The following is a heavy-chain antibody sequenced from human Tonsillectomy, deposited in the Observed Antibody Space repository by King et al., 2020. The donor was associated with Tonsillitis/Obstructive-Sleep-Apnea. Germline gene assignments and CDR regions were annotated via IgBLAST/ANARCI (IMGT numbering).Heavy chain of an antibody. V-gene: IGHV1-46*01. CDR2: INPSGGST. D-gene: IGHD3-3*01. Sequence: QLVQSGVEVKKPGASVKVSCKASGYTFTSYYMHWVRQAPGQGLEWMGIINPSGGSTSYAQKFQDRVTMTRDTSTSTVYMEVSSLRSEDTAVYYCARGHDFWSGPYYYMDVWGKGTTVTVSS. CDR3: ARGHDFWSGPYYYMDV. J-gene: IGHJ6*03. CDR1: GYTFTSYY.